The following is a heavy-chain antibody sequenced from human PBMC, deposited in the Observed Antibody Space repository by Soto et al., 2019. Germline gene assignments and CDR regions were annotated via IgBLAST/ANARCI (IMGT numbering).Heavy chain of an antibody. D-gene: IGHD2-2*01. V-gene: IGHV4-39*01. J-gene: IGHJ6*03. Sequence: SETLSLTCTVSGGSISSSSYYWGWIRQPPGKGLEWIGSIYYSGSTYYNPSLKSRVTISVDTSKNQFSLKLSSVTAADTAVYYCARLPVPISPRGYYYMNVWGKGTTVTVSS. CDR2: IYYSGST. CDR1: GGSISSSSYY. CDR3: ARLPVPISPRGYYYMNV.